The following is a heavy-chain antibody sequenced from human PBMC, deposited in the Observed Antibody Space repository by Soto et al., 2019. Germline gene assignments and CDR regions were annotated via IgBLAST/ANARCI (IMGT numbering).Heavy chain of an antibody. CDR1: GGSVSSGSYY. Sequence: SETLSLTCTVSGGSVSSGSYYWSWIRQPPGKGLEWIGYIYYSGSTNYNPSLKSRVTISVDTSKNQFSLKLSSVTAADTAVYYCARILNWFDPWGQGTLVTVPQ. J-gene: IGHJ5*02. CDR3: ARILNWFDP. D-gene: IGHD1-26*01. CDR2: IYYSGST. V-gene: IGHV4-61*01.